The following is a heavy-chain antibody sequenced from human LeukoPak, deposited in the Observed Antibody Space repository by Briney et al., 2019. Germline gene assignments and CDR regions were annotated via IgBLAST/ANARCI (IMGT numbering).Heavy chain of an antibody. V-gene: IGHV1-2*02. Sequence: ASVKVSCKASGYTFTGYYMHWVRQAPGQGLEWMRWINPNSGGTNYAQKFQGRVTMTRDTSISTAYMELSRLRSDDTAVYYCARDLGDSYGCVVGPSKYYFDYWGPGTLVTVSS. CDR3: ARDLGDSYGCVVGPSKYYFDY. D-gene: IGHD5-18*01. CDR2: INPNSGGT. CDR1: GYTFTGYY. J-gene: IGHJ4*02.